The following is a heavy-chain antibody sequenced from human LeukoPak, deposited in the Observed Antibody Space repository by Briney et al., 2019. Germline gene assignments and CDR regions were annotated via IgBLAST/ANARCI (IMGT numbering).Heavy chain of an antibody. V-gene: IGHV1-2*06. CDR1: GYTFTGYY. CDR2: INPNSGGT. Sequence: ASVKVSCKASGYTFTGYYMHWVRQAPGQGLEWMGRINPNSGGTNCAQKFQGRVTMTRDTSISTAYMELSRLRSDDTAVYYCARDTEYSSSSVSLSYGPEDDYWGQGTLVTVSS. CDR3: ARDTEYSSSSVSLSYGPEDDY. J-gene: IGHJ4*02. D-gene: IGHD6-6*01.